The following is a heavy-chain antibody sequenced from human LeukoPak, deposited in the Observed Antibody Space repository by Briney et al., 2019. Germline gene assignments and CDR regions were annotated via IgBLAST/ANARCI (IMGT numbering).Heavy chain of an antibody. Sequence: PSETLSLTCTVSGASFSSYYWSWIRQPPGKGLEWIGYIYYSGRTDYNPSLKSRVTISVDPSKNQFSLKVRSVTAADTAVYYCGTTHTTPPLKRRFTISVNTPKTQSPVRVSFGTAAETALYYWAKNKQNYYESGGYDYGGKEILVTVSS. J-gene: IGHJ4*02. CDR3: GTTHTTPPLKRRFTISVNTPKTQSPVRVSFGTAAETALYYWAKNKQNYYESGGYDY. D-gene: IGHD3-10*01. V-gene: IGHV4-59*01. CDR2: IYYSGRT. CDR1: GASFSSYY.